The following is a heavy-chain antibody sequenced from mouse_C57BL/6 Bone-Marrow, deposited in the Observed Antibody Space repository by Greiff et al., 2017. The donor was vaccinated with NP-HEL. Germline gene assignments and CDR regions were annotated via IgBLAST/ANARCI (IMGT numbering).Heavy chain of an antibody. V-gene: IGHV1-64*01. CDR1: GYTFTSYW. Sequence: QVQLQQPGAELVKPGASVKLSCKASGYTFTSYWMHWVKQRPGQGLEWIGMIHPNSGSTNYNEKFKSKATLTVDKSSSTAYMQLSSLTSEDSAVYYCARGGFITTCFDYWGQGTTLTVSS. CDR2: IHPNSGST. D-gene: IGHD1-1*01. J-gene: IGHJ2*01. CDR3: ARGGFITTCFDY.